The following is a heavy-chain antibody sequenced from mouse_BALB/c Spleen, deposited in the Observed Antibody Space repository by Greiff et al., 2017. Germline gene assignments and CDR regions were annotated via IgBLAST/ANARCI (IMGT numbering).Heavy chain of an antibody. J-gene: IGHJ4*01. V-gene: IGHV2-2*02. CDR2: IWSGGST. D-gene: IGHD2-14*01. CDR1: GFSLTSYG. CDR3: ARSYRYDVVYAMDY. Sequence: QVHVKQSGPGLVQPSQSLSITCTVSGFSLTSYGVHWVRQSPGKGLEWLGVIWSGGSTDYNAAFISRLSISKDNSKSQVFFKMNSLQANDTAIYYCARSYRYDVVYAMDYWGQGTSVTVSS.